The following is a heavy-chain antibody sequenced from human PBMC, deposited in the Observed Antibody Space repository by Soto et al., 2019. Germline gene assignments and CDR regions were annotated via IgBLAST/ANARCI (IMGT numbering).Heavy chain of an antibody. V-gene: IGHV3-23*01. J-gene: IGHJ3*02. CDR1: GFICSSYD. Sequence: LRLSCAASGFICSSYDMSWVRQAPGKGLEWVSTILVGGSTHYEDSVKGRFTISRDRSKNTLYLQMNSLTAGDTAMYYCARATATGGGAFDICGQGTMVTVSS. CDR2: ILVGGST. D-gene: IGHD2-8*02. CDR3: ARATATGGGAFDI.